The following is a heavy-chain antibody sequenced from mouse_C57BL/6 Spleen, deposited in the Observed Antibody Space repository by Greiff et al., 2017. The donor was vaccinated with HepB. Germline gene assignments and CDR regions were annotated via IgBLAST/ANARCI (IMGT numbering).Heavy chain of an antibody. Sequence: VQLQQSGPELVKPGASVKISCKASGYAFSSSWMNWVKQRPGKGLEWIGRIYPGDGDTNYNGKFKGKATLTADKSSSTAYLQLSSLTSEDAAVYFCARSGQLRPRGYAMDYWGQGTSVTVSS. D-gene: IGHD3-2*02. V-gene: IGHV1-82*01. CDR1: GYAFSSSW. CDR2: IYPGDGDT. J-gene: IGHJ4*01. CDR3: ARSGQLRPRGYAMDY.